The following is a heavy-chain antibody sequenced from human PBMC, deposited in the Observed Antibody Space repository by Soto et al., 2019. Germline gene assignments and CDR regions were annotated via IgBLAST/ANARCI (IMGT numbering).Heavy chain of an antibody. J-gene: IGHJ4*02. D-gene: IGHD6-13*01. Sequence: QVQLQESGPGLVKPSQTLSLTCTVSGGSISSGDYYWSWIRQPPGKGLEWIGSIYYSGSTYYNPSLKSRVTLSVDTSTNQFSLKLNSVTAADTAVYYCASRHSSPYFDYWGQGTLVTVSS. CDR1: GGSISSGDYY. CDR3: ASRHSSPYFDY. CDR2: IYYSGST. V-gene: IGHV4-30-4*01.